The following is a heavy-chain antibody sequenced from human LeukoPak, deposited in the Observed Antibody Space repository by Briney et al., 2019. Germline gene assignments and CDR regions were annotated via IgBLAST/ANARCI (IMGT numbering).Heavy chain of an antibody. CDR2: ISSGSSYI. CDR3: AKDPHPKIVVPNPVDY. Sequence: GGSLRLSCAASGFTFSSYSMNWVRQAPGKGLEWVSSISSGSSYIYYADSVKGRFTISRDNAKNSLCLQMNSLRAEDTAVYYCAKDPHPKIVVPNPVDYWGQGTLVTVSS. J-gene: IGHJ4*02. V-gene: IGHV3-21*01. CDR1: GFTFSSYS. D-gene: IGHD3-22*01.